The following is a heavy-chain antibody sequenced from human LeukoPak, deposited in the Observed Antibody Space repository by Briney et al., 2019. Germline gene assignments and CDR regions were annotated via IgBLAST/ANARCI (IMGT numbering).Heavy chain of an antibody. D-gene: IGHD3-3*01. CDR2: IYYSGST. Sequence: SETLSLTCTVSGYSISSGYYWGWIRQPPGKGLEWIGSIYYSGSTNYNPSLKSRVTISVDTSKNQFSLKLSSVTAADTAVYYCAREPVLRFLEWLPRAPAYYYYYMDVWGKGTTVTVSS. V-gene: IGHV4-38-2*02. CDR1: GYSISSGYY. J-gene: IGHJ6*03. CDR3: AREPVLRFLEWLPRAPAYYYYYMDV.